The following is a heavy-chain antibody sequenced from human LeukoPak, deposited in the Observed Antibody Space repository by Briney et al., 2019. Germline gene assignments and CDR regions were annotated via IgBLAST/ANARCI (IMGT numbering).Heavy chain of an antibody. CDR2: IDPSDSYT. D-gene: IGHD3-3*01. J-gene: IGHJ4*02. Sequence: GESLKISCKGSGYSFTSYWISWVRQMPGKGLEWMGRIDPSDSYTNYSPSFQGQVTISADKSISTAYLQWSSLKASDTAMYHCARHTINYDFWIFDYWGQGTLVTVSS. V-gene: IGHV5-10-1*04. CDR1: GYSFTSYW. CDR3: ARHTINYDFWIFDY.